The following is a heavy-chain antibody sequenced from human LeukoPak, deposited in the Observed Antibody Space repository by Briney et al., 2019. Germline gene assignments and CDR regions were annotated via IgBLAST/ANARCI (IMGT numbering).Heavy chain of an antibody. J-gene: IGHJ3*02. Sequence: GGSLRLSCAASGFTFSSYWMSWVRQAPGKGLEWVANIKQDGSEKYYVDSVKGRFTISRDNAKNSLYLQMNSLRAEDTAVYYCAREFIVATIFAFDIWGQGTMVTVSS. D-gene: IGHD5-12*01. V-gene: IGHV3-7*01. CDR1: GFTFSSYW. CDR3: AREFIVATIFAFDI. CDR2: IKQDGSEK.